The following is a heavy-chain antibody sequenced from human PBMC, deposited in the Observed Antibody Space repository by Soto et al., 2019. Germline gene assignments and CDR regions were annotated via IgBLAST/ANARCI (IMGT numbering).Heavy chain of an antibody. J-gene: IGHJ4*02. V-gene: IGHV4-59*01. CDR2: IYYSGST. CDR3: ARSDYTYYYDSSGYSGGFDY. Sequence: PSETLSLTCTVSGGSISSYYWSWIRQPPGKGLEWIGYIYYSGSTNYNPSLKSRVTISVDTSKNQFSLKLSSVTAADTAVYYCARSDYTYYYDSSGYSGGFDYWGQGTLVTV. D-gene: IGHD3-22*01. CDR1: GGSISSYY.